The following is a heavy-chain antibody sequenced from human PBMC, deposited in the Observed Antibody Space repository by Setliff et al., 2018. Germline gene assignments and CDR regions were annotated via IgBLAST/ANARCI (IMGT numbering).Heavy chain of an antibody. CDR3: AKVPGSGYYFFDY. J-gene: IGHJ4*02. D-gene: IGHD3-22*01. CDR1: GFTFSSYA. CDR2: ISGSGGRT. Sequence: PGGSLRLSCAASGFTFSSYAMSWVRQAPGKGLEWVSTISGSGGRTYYADSVKGRFTVSRDNSKNTLYLQMNSLRAEDTAVYYCAKVPGSGYYFFDYWGQGTLVTV. V-gene: IGHV3-23*01.